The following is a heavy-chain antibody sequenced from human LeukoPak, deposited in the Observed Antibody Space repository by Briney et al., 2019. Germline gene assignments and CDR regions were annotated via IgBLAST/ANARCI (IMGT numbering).Heavy chain of an antibody. CDR1: GFTFSTYG. CDR3: ARDSASWYGYFEY. V-gene: IGHV3-33*01. D-gene: IGHD6-13*01. Sequence: TGGSLRLSCAAPGFTFSTYGMHWVRQAPGKGLEWVAVIWYDGSNKYYADSVKGRFTVSRDNSKSTLYLQMNSLRADDTAVYYCARDSASWYGYFEYWGQGTLVTVSS. J-gene: IGHJ4*02. CDR2: IWYDGSNK.